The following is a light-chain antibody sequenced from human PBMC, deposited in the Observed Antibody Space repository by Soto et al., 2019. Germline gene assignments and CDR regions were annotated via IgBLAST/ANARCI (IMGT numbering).Light chain of an antibody. Sequence: DFQMTQSPSTLSASVGDRVTITCRASQNIRSRLAWFQQKPGKAPKLLIYDASSLESGVPQRFSGSGSGTEFTLTIGSLQSEDFATYYCQQLNSYPITFGQGTRLEIK. CDR2: DAS. J-gene: IGKJ5*01. CDR3: QQLNSYPIT. CDR1: QNIRSR. V-gene: IGKV1-5*01.